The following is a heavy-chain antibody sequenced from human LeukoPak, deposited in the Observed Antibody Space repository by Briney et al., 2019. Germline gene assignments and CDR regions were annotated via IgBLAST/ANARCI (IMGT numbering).Heavy chain of an antibody. Sequence: PSETLSLTCAVSGYSISSGYYWGWIRQPPGKGLEWIGSIYHSGSTYYNPSLKSRVTISVDTSKNQFSLKLSPVTAADTAVYYCARLRGWFDPWGQGTLVTVSS. D-gene: IGHD5-24*01. CDR3: ARLRGWFDP. CDR1: GYSISSGYY. CDR2: IYHSGST. V-gene: IGHV4-38-2*01. J-gene: IGHJ5*02.